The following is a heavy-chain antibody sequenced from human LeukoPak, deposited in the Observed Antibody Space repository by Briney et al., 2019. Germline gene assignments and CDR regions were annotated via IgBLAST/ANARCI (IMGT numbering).Heavy chain of an antibody. CDR3: ANSLEDSPADY. Sequence: ASVKVSCKASGGTFSSYAISWVRQAPGQGLEWMGGIIPIFGTANYAQKFQGRVTMTTDTSTSTAYMELRSLRSDDTAVYYCANSLEDSPADYWGQGTLVTVSS. J-gene: IGHJ4*02. CDR2: IIPIFGTA. D-gene: IGHD4-23*01. V-gene: IGHV1-69*05. CDR1: GGTFSSYA.